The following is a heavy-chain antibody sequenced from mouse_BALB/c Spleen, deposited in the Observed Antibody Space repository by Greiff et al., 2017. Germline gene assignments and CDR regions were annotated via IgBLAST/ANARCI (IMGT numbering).Heavy chain of an antibody. Sequence: VKLVESGPGLVAPSQSLSITCTVSGFSLTSYGVHWVRQPPGQGLEWLGVIWAGGSTNYNSALMSRLSISKDNSKSQVFLKMNSLHTADTAMYYCASPITTVVAPDYWGQGTTLTVSS. CDR1: GFSLTSYG. CDR2: IWAGGST. D-gene: IGHD1-1*01. V-gene: IGHV2-9*02. J-gene: IGHJ2*01. CDR3: ASPITTVVAPDY.